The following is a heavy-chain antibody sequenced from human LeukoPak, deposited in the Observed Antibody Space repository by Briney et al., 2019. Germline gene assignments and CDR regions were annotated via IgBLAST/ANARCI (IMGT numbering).Heavy chain of an antibody. J-gene: IGHJ5*02. V-gene: IGHV3-23*01. CDR1: GFTLSSYA. Sequence: GGSLRLSCAASGFTLSSYAMSWVRQAPGKGLEWVSAISGSGGSTYYADSVKGRFTISRDNSKNTLYLQMNSLGAEDTAVYYCAKVMGTVTLNWFDPWGQGTLVTVSS. CDR3: AKVMGTVTLNWFDP. D-gene: IGHD4-17*01. CDR2: ISGSGGST.